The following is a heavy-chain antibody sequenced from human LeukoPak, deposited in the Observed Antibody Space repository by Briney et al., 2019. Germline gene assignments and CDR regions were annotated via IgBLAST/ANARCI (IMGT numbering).Heavy chain of an antibody. CDR1: GGSFGGYY. D-gene: IGHD4-17*01. J-gene: IGHJ6*04. V-gene: IGHV4-34*01. CDR3: ARDLDTTVTMKGMDV. CDR2: INDSGST. Sequence: SETLSLTCAVYGGSFGGYYWSWIRQPPGKGLEWIGEINDSGSTNYIPSLMSRVTISVDRSKNQFSLRLTSVTAADTAVYYCARDLDTTVTMKGMDVWGKGTTVTVSS.